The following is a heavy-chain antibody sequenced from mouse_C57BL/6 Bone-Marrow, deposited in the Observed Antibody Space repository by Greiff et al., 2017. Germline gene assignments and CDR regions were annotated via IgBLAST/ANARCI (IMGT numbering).Heavy chain of an antibody. V-gene: IGHV1-82*01. CDR2: IYPGDGDN. CDR3: AKGPFDY. J-gene: IGHJ2*01. D-gene: IGHD3-3*01. Sequence: QVQLKESGPELVKPGASVRISCKASGYAFSSSWMNWVKQRPGKGIGWIGRIYPGDGDNNYNGKCQGKATLTADKSSSTAYMHLSSLTSEDSAVYFCAKGPFDYWGQGTTLTVSS. CDR1: GYAFSSSW.